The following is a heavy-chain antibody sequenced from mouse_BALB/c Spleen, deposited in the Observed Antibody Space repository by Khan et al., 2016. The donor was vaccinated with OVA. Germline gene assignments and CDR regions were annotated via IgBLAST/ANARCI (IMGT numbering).Heavy chain of an antibody. D-gene: IGHD1-1*01. CDR3: ARVYGGDFDY. Sequence: EVELVESGPGLVKPSQSLSLTCTVTGYSITSDYAWNWIQQFQGNKLEWMGYIRYSGNTNSNPSLRSRISITRDTSKNQFFLQLNSVTTEDTATYYCARVYGGDFDYWGQGTTLTVSS. CDR1: GYSITSDYA. CDR2: IRYSGNT. J-gene: IGHJ2*01. V-gene: IGHV3-2*02.